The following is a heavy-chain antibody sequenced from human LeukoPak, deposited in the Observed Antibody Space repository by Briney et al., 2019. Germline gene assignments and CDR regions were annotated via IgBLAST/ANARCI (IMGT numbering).Heavy chain of an antibody. V-gene: IGHV4-34*01. CDR1: GGSFSGYY. CDR2: INHSGST. D-gene: IGHD3-9*01. J-gene: IGHJ4*02. CDR3: ASRPLRYFGSIDY. Sequence: SETLSLTCAVYGGSFSGYYWSWIRQPPGKGLEWIGEINHSGSTNYNPSLKSRVTISVDTSKNQFSLKLSSVTAADTAVYYCASRPLRYFGSIDYWGQGTLVTVSS.